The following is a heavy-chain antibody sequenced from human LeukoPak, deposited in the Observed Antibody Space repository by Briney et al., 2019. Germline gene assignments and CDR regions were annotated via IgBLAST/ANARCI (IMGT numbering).Heavy chain of an antibody. D-gene: IGHD3-22*01. CDR2: IYYSGST. V-gene: IGHV4-31*03. CDR3: ARARDSSGYFDY. CDR1: GGSISSGGYY. J-gene: IGHJ4*02. Sequence: SQTLSLTCTVPGGSISSGGYYWSWIRQHPGKGLEWIGYIYYSGSTYYNPSLKSRVTISVDTSKNQFSLKLSSVTAADTAVYYCARARDSSGYFDYWGQGTLVTVSS.